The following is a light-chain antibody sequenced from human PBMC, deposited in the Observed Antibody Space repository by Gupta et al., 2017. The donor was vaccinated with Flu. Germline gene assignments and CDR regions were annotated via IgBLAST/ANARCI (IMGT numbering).Light chain of an antibody. V-gene: IGKV4-1*01. J-gene: IGKJ4*01. CDR3: QQYYSIPPT. CDR1: QNVLYNSNNKNY. Sequence: DIVMTQSPDSLTVSLGERATINCKSSQNVLYNSNNKNYLAWYQQKARQPPKLLISWSSTRESGVPDRFSGSGSGTDFTLTISSLQAEDVAVYFCQQYYSIPPTFGGGTKVEIK. CDR2: WSS.